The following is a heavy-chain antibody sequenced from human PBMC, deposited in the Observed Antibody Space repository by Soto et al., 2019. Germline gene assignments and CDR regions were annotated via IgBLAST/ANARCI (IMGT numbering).Heavy chain of an antibody. D-gene: IGHD6-19*01. CDR1: GFTFSSYA. CDR2: ISGSGGST. CDR3: AKDNTRPRIAVAGLFDY. Sequence: GGSLRLSCAASGFTFSSYAMSWVRQAPGKGLEWVSAISGSGGSTYYADSVKGRFTISRDNSKNTLYLQMNSLRAEDTAVYYCAKDNTRPRIAVAGLFDYWGQGTLVTVSS. J-gene: IGHJ4*02. V-gene: IGHV3-23*01.